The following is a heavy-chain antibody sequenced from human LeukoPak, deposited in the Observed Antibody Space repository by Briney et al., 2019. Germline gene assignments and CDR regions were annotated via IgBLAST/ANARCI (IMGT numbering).Heavy chain of an antibody. J-gene: IGHJ4*02. D-gene: IGHD3-10*01. CDR1: GGSISSYY. V-gene: IGHV4-59*08. CDR3: ARQRGGSGSYYNVEYRD. Sequence: PSETLSLTCTVSGGSISSYYWSWIRQPPGKGLEWIGYIYYSGSTNYNPSLKSRVTISVDTSKNQFSLKLSSVTAADTAVYYCARQRGGSGSYYNVEYRDWGQGTLVTVSS. CDR2: IYYSGST.